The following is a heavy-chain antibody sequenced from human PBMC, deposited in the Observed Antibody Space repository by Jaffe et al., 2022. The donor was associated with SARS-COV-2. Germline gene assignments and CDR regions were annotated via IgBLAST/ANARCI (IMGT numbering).Heavy chain of an antibody. Sequence: EVQLVESGGGLVQPGGSLRLSCAASGFTFSDHYMDWVRQAPGKGLEWVGRTRNKANSYTTEYAASVKGRFTISRDDSKNSLYLQMNSLKTEDTAVYYCARVYGSGSYSILDYWGQGTLVTVSS. J-gene: IGHJ4*02. D-gene: IGHD3-10*01. CDR3: ARVYGSGSYSILDY. CDR1: GFTFSDHY. CDR2: TRNKANSYTT. V-gene: IGHV3-72*01.